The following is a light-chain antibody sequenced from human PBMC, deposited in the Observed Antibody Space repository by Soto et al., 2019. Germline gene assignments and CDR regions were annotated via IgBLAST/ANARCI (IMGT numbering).Light chain of an antibody. CDR3: QHRSNWPPYT. Sequence: EIVLTQSPATLSLSPGERATLSCRASQSVSSYLAWYQQKPGQAPRHLIYDASNRATGIPARFSGSGSGTDFTLTISSLEPEDFAVYYCQHRSNWPPYTFGQGTKLESK. CDR1: QSVSSY. V-gene: IGKV3-11*01. CDR2: DAS. J-gene: IGKJ2*01.